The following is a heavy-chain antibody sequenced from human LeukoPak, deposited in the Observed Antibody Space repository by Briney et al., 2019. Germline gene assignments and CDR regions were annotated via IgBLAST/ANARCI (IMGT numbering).Heavy chain of an antibody. CDR3: ARAAAGRGGSSY. J-gene: IGHJ4*02. CDR1: GYTFTSYG. Sequence: ASVKVSCKASGYTFTSYGISWVRQAPGQGLEWMGWISAYNGNTNYAQKFQGRVTMTRDTSTSTVYMELSSLRSEDTAVYYCARAAAGRGGSSYWGQGTLVTVSS. D-gene: IGHD6-13*01. V-gene: IGHV1-18*01. CDR2: ISAYNGNT.